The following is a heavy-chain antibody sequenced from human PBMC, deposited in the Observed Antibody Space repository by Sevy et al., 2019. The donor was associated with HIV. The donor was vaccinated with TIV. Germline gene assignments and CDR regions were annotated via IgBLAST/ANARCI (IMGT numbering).Heavy chain of an antibody. CDR1: GYTFTSYA. Sequence: ASVKVSCKASGYTFTSYAMHWVRQAPGQRLEWMGWINAGNGNTKYSQKFQGRVTITRDTSASTAYMELSSLRSEDTAVYYCARDSDSSGYTYYFDYWGQGTLVTVSS. V-gene: IGHV1-3*01. CDR3: ARDSDSSGYTYYFDY. J-gene: IGHJ4*02. D-gene: IGHD3-22*01. CDR2: INAGNGNT.